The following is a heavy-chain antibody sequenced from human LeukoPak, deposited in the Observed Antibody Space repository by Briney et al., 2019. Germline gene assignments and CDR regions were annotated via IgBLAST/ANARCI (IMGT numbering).Heavy chain of an antibody. CDR1: GYTFTSYF. CDR3: ARESGDSYFDY. Sequence: GASVKVSCKASGYTFTSYFMHWVRQAPGQGLEWMGWINPNSGGTNYAQKFQGWVTMTRDTSISTAYMELSRLRSDDTAVYYCARESGDSYFDYWGQGTLVTVSS. V-gene: IGHV1-2*04. CDR2: INPNSGGT. D-gene: IGHD2-21*02. J-gene: IGHJ4*02.